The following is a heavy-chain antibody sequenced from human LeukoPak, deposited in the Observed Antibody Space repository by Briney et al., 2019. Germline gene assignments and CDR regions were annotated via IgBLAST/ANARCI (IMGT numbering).Heavy chain of an antibody. Sequence: GGSLRLSCATSGFTFSRHWMSWVRQAPGKGPESVANIKQDGSERYYVHSVKGRFTISRDNAKNSLYLQMNSLRAEDTAVYYCARDGGHSTDLDYWGQGILVTVSS. CDR1: GFTFSRHW. J-gene: IGHJ4*02. CDR2: IKQDGSER. CDR3: ARDGGHSTDLDY. D-gene: IGHD2-8*02. V-gene: IGHV3-7*01.